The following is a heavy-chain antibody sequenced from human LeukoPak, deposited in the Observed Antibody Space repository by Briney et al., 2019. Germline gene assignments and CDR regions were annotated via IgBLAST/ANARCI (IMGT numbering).Heavy chain of an antibody. CDR2: IYHSGST. V-gene: IGHV4-30-2*01. D-gene: IGHD3-10*01. Sequence: SETLSLTCAVSGGSISSGGYSWSWIRQPPGKGLEWIGYIYHSGSTYDNPSLKSRVTISVDRSKNQFSLKLSSVTAADTAVYYCARYVSGHYFDYWGQGTLVTVSS. CDR1: GGSISSGGYS. J-gene: IGHJ4*02. CDR3: ARYVSGHYFDY.